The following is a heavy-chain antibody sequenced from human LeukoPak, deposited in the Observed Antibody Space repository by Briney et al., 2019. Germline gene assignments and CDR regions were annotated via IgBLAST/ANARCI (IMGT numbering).Heavy chain of an antibody. Sequence: GGSLRLSCAVSGFSVDYSYMTWVRQPPGKGLEWVSIIYSGDSTYYADSVKGRFTISRHNSKNTLYLQMNSLRIDDTAVYYCAREGVVGAFDIWGHGTLVTVSS. CDR1: GFSVDYSY. D-gene: IGHD2-15*01. J-gene: IGHJ3*02. CDR2: IYSGDST. CDR3: AREGVVGAFDI. V-gene: IGHV3-53*04.